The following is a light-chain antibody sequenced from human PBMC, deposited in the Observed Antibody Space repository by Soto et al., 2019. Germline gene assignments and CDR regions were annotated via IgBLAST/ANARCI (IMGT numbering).Light chain of an antibody. CDR1: QGIAND. Sequence: DIQMTQSPSSLSASVGDRVTFTCRASQGIANDLAWYQQKPTKAAKRLIYAASSLQSGVPSRFSGSGAGTEFPLTISILQPEDFGTYYCLQHNSYPLPFVGGTTVEI. CDR2: AAS. V-gene: IGKV1-17*01. CDR3: LQHNSYPLP. J-gene: IGKJ4*01.